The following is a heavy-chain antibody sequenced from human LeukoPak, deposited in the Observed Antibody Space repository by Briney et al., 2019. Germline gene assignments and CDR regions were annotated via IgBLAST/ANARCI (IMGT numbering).Heavy chain of an antibody. CDR2: ISGSGGST. V-gene: IGHV3-23*01. Sequence: PGRSLRLSCAASGFTFSSYAMSWVRQAPGKGLEWVSAISGSGGSTYYADSVKGRFTISRDNSKNTLYLQMNSLRAEDTAVYYCAKATGSYGGGQYTYYFDYWGQGTLVTVSS. D-gene: IGHD3-16*01. J-gene: IGHJ4*02. CDR3: AKATGSYGGGQYTYYFDY. CDR1: GFTFSSYA.